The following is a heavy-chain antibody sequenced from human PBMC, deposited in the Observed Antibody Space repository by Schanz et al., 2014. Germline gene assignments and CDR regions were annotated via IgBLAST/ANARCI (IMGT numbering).Heavy chain of an antibody. D-gene: IGHD2-15*01. CDR1: GFTFNSYA. Sequence: DAQLLESGGGLVQPGGSLRLSCAASGFTFNSYATTWVRQAPGKGLEWVSSISHSGGSKYYSDSVKGRFTISRDNSENTLYRQMNSLSADDTAVFYCAKGMGYCSGGTCYDYYYYGLDVWGQGTTVTVSS. CDR3: AKGMGYCSGGTCYDYYYYGLDV. V-gene: IGHV3-23*01. J-gene: IGHJ6*02. CDR2: ISHSGGSK.